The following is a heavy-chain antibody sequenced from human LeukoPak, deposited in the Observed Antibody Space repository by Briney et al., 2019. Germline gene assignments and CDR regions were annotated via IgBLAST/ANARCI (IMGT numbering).Heavy chain of an antibody. CDR2: ISGYNGKT. D-gene: IGHD2-15*01. V-gene: IGHV1-18*01. Sequence: ASVKVSCKASGYTFNTYGITWVRQAPGQGLEWMGWISGYNGKTKYAQKLQDRVTMTTDTSTTTDYMELRSLRSDDTAVYYCARAGAVGDNWFDPWGQGTLVTVSS. J-gene: IGHJ5*02. CDR1: GYTFNTYG. CDR3: ARAGAVGDNWFDP.